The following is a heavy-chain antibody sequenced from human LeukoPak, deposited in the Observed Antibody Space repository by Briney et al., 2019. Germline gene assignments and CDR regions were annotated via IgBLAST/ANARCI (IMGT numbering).Heavy chain of an antibody. V-gene: IGHV3-11*04. J-gene: IGHJ4*02. CDR3: ARDQIQLWPRHPIDY. CDR1: GFTFSDYY. CDR2: ISSSGSTI. D-gene: IGHD5-18*01. Sequence: PGGSLRLSCAASGFTFSDYYMSWIRQAPGKGLEWVSYISSSGSTIYYADSVKGRFTISRDNAKNSLYLQMNSLRAEDTAVYYCARDQIQLWPRHPIDYWGQGTLVTVSS.